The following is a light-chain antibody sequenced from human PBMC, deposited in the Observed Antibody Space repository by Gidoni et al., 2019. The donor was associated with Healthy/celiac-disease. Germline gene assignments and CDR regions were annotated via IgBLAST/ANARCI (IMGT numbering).Light chain of an antibody. Sequence: SYELTQPPPVSVSPGQTARITCSGDALPKKYAYWYPQKSGQAPVLVIYEDSKRPSGIPERFSGSSSGTMATLTISGAQVEDEADYYCYSTDSSGKVFGGGTKLTVL. CDR1: ALPKKY. J-gene: IGLJ2*01. CDR3: YSTDSSGKV. CDR2: EDS. V-gene: IGLV3-10*01.